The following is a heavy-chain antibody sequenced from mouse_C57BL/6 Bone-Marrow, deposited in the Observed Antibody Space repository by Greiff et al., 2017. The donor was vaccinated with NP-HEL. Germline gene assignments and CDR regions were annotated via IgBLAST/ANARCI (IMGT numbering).Heavy chain of an antibody. CDR3: ARGGVYDGYYFDY. D-gene: IGHD2-3*01. Sequence: VQLKESGPVLVKPGASVKMSCKASGYTFTDYYMNWVKQSHGKSLEWIGVINPYNGGTSYNQTFKGKATLTVYTSSSTAYMELNSLTSEDSAVYYCARGGVYDGYYFDYWGQGTTLTVSS. J-gene: IGHJ2*01. V-gene: IGHV1-19*01. CDR2: INPYNGGT. CDR1: GYTFTDYY.